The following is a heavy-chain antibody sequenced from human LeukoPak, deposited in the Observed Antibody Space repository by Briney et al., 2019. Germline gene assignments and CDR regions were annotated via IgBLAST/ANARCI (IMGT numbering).Heavy chain of an antibody. D-gene: IGHD3-10*01. CDR3: EDGSGSC. J-gene: IGHJ4*02. Sequence: GGSLRLSCAASGFTFSSCAMSWVRQAPGKGLEWVSSISDNGVNTYYADSVKGRFTIPRDNSKNTLYLQMNSLRAEDTAVYYCEDGSGSCWGQGTLVTVSS. CDR2: ISDNGVNT. V-gene: IGHV3-23*01. CDR1: GFTFSSCA.